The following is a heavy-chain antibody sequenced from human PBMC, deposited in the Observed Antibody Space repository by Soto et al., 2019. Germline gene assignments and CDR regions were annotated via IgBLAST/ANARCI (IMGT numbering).Heavy chain of an antibody. CDR2: MNPNSGNT. Sequence: QVQLVQSGAEVKKPGASVKVSCKASGYTFSSYDINWVRQATGQGLEWMGWMNPNSGNTGYAQKFQGRVTMTRNTSISTASMELLSLRSADTAVYYCAREKTSYGMDVWGQGTTVTVSS. CDR3: AREKTSYGMDV. CDR1: GYTFSSYD. V-gene: IGHV1-8*01. J-gene: IGHJ6*02.